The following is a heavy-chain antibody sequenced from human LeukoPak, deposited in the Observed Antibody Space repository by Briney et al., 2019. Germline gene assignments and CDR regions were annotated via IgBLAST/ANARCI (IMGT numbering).Heavy chain of an antibody. V-gene: IGHV4-39*01. J-gene: IGHJ4*02. CDR3: ARHGGDIVVVVAGQGGYFDY. CDR1: GGSISSSSYY. D-gene: IGHD2-15*01. Sequence: SETLSLTCTVSGGSISSSSYYRGWIRQPPGKGLEWIGSIYYSGSTYYNPSLKSRVTISVDTSKNQFSLKLSSVTAADTAVYYCARHGGDIVVVVAGQGGYFDYWGQGTLVTVSS. CDR2: IYYSGST.